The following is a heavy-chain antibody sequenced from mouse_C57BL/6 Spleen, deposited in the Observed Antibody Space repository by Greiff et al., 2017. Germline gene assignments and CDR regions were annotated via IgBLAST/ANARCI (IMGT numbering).Heavy chain of an antibody. Sequence: QVQLQQSGPELVKPGASVKISCKASGYTFTDYYINWVKQRPGQGLEWIGWLYPGSGNTKYNEKFKGKATLTVDTSSSTAYMQLSSLTSEDSAVYFCARHLLAGDYWGQGTTLTVSS. CDR3: ARHLLAGDY. V-gene: IGHV1-84*01. CDR2: LYPGSGNT. CDR1: GYTFTDYY. J-gene: IGHJ2*01.